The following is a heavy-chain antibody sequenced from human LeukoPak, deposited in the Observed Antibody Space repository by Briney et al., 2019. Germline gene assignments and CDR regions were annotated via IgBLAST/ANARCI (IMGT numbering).Heavy chain of an antibody. CDR1: AYTFTGYY. Sequence: ASVKVSCKASAYTFTGYYMHRVRQVPGQGLEWMRWINPDSGGTNYAQKFQGRVTMTRDTSISTAYMEVSRLRSDDTAVYYCAREGSGWYGNFDYWGQGTLVTVSS. D-gene: IGHD6-19*01. V-gene: IGHV1-2*02. CDR3: AREGSGWYGNFDY. CDR2: INPDSGGT. J-gene: IGHJ4*02.